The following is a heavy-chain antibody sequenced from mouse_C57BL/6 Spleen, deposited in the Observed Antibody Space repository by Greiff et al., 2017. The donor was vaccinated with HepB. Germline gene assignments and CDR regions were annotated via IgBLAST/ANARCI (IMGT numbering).Heavy chain of an antibody. D-gene: IGHD1-1*01. J-gene: IGHJ1*03. CDR3: AREGYYYGSSYGYFDV. Sequence: ESGPGLAKPSQTLSLTCSVTGYSITSDYWNWIRKFPGNKLEYMGYISYSGSTYYDPSLKSRISITRDTSKNQYYLQLNSVTTEDTATYYCAREGYYYGSSYGYFDVWGTGTTVTVSS. V-gene: IGHV3-8*01. CDR1: GYSITSDY. CDR2: ISYSGST.